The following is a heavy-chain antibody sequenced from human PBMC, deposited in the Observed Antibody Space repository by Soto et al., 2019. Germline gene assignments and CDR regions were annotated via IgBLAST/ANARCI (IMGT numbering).Heavy chain of an antibody. Sequence: PSETLSLTCTVSGSSISSGGYYWSWIRQHPGKGLEWIGYIYYSGSTYYNPSLKSRVTISVDTSKNQFSLKLSAVTAADTAVYYCARAIVVVPAAIGWNNWFDPWGQGTLVTVSS. D-gene: IGHD2-2*01. CDR1: GSSISSGGYY. V-gene: IGHV4-31*03. CDR3: ARAIVVVPAAIGWNNWFDP. CDR2: IYYSGST. J-gene: IGHJ5*02.